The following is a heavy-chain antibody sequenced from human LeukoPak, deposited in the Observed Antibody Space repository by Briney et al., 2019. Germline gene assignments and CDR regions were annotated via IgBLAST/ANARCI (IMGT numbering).Heavy chain of an antibody. Sequence: GGSLRLSCAASGFTFSSYWMSWVRQAPGKGLEWVANIKQDGSEKYYVDSVKGRFTISRDNAKNSLYLQMNSLRAEDTAVYYCARDPLRYFDWRGTCYFDYWGQGTLVTVSS. J-gene: IGHJ4*02. V-gene: IGHV3-7*01. CDR3: ARDPLRYFDWRGTCYFDY. CDR2: IKQDGSEK. CDR1: GFTFSSYW. D-gene: IGHD3-9*01.